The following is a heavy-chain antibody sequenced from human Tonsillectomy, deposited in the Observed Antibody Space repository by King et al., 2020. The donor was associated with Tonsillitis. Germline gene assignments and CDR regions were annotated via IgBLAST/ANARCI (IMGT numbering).Heavy chain of an antibody. V-gene: IGHV4-34*01. CDR1: GGSFSGYY. Sequence: VQLQQWGAGLLKPSETLSLTCAVYGGSFSGYYWSWIRQPPGKGLEWIGEINHSGSTNYNPSLKSRITISVDTSKNQFSLRLSSVTAADTAVYYCAREEAYCSSTNCYALFAHWGRGPAVTVSS. J-gene: IGHJ4*02. D-gene: IGHD2-2*01. CDR3: AREEAYCSSTNCYALFAH. CDR2: INHSGST.